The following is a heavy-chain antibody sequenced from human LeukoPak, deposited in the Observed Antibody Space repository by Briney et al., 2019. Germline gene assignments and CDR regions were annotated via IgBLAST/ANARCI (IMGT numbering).Heavy chain of an antibody. Sequence: GGSLRLSCAASGFTFSSYSMNWVRQAPGKGLEWVSYISSTGGTIYYADSMKGRFTISRDNPKSTLYLQMNSLRAEDTAVYYCASGYCGGDCYSWPRHWGQGTPVTVSS. V-gene: IGHV3-48*01. CDR3: ASGYCGGDCYSWPRH. J-gene: IGHJ1*01. CDR1: GFTFSSYS. D-gene: IGHD2-21*02. CDR2: ISSTGGTI.